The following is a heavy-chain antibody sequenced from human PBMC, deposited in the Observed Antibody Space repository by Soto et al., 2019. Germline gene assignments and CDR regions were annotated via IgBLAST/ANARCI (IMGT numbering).Heavy chain of an antibody. D-gene: IGHD6-25*01. V-gene: IGHV1-69*06. J-gene: IGHJ5*02. CDR1: GGTFSSYA. CDR3: ARDLSRGGPNWFDP. Sequence: SVKVSCKASGGTFSSYAISWVRQAPGEVLEWMGGIIPIFGTANYAQKFQGRVTITADKSTSTAYRELSSLTSEDTAVYYCARDLSRGGPNWFDPWGLG. CDR2: IIPIFGTA.